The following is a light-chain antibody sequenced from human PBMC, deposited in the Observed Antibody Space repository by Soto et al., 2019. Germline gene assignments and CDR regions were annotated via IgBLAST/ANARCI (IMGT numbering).Light chain of an antibody. Sequence: QSALTQPASVSGSPGQSITISCTGTSSDVGGYNYVSWYQQHPGKAPKLMIYDVSNRPSGVSNRFSGSKSGNTASLTISXXXXXXEADYYCSSYTSSSTLFGGGTKLTVL. CDR1: SSDVGGYNY. CDR3: SSYTSSSTL. J-gene: IGLJ2*01. V-gene: IGLV2-14*01. CDR2: DVS.